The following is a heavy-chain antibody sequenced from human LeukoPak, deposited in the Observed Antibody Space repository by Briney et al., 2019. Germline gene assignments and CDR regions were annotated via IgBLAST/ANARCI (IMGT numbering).Heavy chain of an antibody. J-gene: IGHJ4*02. V-gene: IGHV3-23*01. D-gene: IGHD6-19*01. CDR2: IRGSGGST. CDR1: GFTFSSYD. Sequence: GGSLRLSCAASGFTFSSYDMSWGRQAPGKGLEWVSSIRGSGGSTYYADSVKGRFIISRDNSKNTLYLQMNSLRAEDTAVYYCARRSGIAVAGAFDYWGQGTLVTVSS. CDR3: ARRSGIAVAGAFDY.